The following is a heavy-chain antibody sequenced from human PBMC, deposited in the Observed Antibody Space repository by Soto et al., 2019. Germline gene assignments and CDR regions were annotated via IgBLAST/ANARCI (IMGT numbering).Heavy chain of an antibody. J-gene: IGHJ3*02. D-gene: IGHD7-27*01. V-gene: IGHV3-30*18. CDR1: GFTFSSYG. CDR2: ISYDGSNK. CDR3: AKDLGHGGRGAFDI. Sequence: QVQLVESGGGVVQPGRSLRLSCAASGFTFSSYGMHWVRQAPGKVLEWVALISYDGSNKYYADSVKGRFTISRDNSKNTLYLQMHSLRTEDTAVYYCAKDLGHGGRGAFDIWGQGTMVTVSS.